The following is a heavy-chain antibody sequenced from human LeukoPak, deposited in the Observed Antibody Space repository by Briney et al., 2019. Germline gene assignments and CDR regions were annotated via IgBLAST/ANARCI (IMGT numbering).Heavy chain of an antibody. Sequence: ASVKVSCKASGYTFTGYYMHWVRQAPGQGLEWMGWINPNNGGTNYAQKFQGRVTMTSDTSISTAYMELSRLRSDDTAVYYCVRDPSEVGALRGQGSLVTVSS. CDR2: INPNNGGT. CDR3: VRDPSEVGAL. J-gene: IGHJ4*02. V-gene: IGHV1-2*02. CDR1: GYTFTGYY. D-gene: IGHD1-26*01.